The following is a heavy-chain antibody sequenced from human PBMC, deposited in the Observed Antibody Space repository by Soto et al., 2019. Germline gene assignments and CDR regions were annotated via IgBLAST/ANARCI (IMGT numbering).Heavy chain of an antibody. V-gene: IGHV3-23*01. J-gene: IGHJ3*02. Sequence: GGSLRLSCAASGFTFSSYAMSWVRQAPGKGLEWVSAISGSGGSTYYADSVKGRFTISRDNSKNTLCLQMNSLRAEDTAVYYCAKYRVVSARIVDAFDIWGQGTMVTVSS. CDR2: ISGSGGST. CDR3: AKYRVVSARIVDAFDI. D-gene: IGHD2-15*01. CDR1: GFTFSSYA.